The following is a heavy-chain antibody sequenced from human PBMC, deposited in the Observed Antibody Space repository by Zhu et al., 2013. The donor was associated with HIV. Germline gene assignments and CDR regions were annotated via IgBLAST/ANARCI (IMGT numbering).Heavy chain of an antibody. Sequence: QVTVMQSEAVVKKPGSSVRVSCKSAGGSFSHYAMNWVRQAPGQGFEWMGGIIPAFGVVNYAQKFQGRVTITADESTSTAYMELSSLRSEDTAVYYCARDSRSSSGFDYWGQGTLVTVSS. CDR2: IIPAFGVV. CDR1: GGSFSHYA. J-gene: IGHJ4*02. D-gene: IGHD6-6*01. CDR3: ARDSRSSSGFDY. V-gene: IGHV1-69*01.